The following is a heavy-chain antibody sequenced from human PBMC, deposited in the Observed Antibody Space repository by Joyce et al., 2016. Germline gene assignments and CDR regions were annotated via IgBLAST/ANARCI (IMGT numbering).Heavy chain of an antibody. D-gene: IGHD6-19*01. CDR3: ATYRTSGLVFDY. CDR1: GYTFIDKY. J-gene: IGHJ4*02. Sequence: QVQLVQSGAEVKKPGASVRVSCKASGYTFIDKYIHWVRQAPGQGLEWMGWINPYSGDTNDAQKFQGRVTMTRDTSIGTAYVELSRLTYDDTAVYYCATYRTSGLVFDYWGQGTLVTVSS. V-gene: IGHV1-2*02. CDR2: INPYSGDT.